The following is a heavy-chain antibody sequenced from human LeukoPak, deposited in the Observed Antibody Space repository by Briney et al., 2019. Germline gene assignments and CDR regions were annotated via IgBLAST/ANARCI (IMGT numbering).Heavy chain of an antibody. J-gene: IGHJ4*02. CDR1: GYTFSDFY. CDR2: ITPKSGDT. D-gene: IGHD3-3*02. CDR3: ARVRLADERAWAY. V-gene: IGHV1-2*02. Sequence: ASVKVSCKASGYTFSDFYIHWVRQAPGQGLECVGWITPKSGDTYSPQRFQGRVTMTRDASISTAYMELSSLRSDHTAVYFCARVRLADERAWAYWGEGTLVSVSS.